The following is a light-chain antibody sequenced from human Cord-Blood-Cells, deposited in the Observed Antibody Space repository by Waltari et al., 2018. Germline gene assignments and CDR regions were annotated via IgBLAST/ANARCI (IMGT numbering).Light chain of an antibody. V-gene: IGKV3-11*01. CDR1: QSVSSY. J-gene: IGKJ5*01. CDR3: QQRSNWPIT. Sequence: EIVLTQSPATLSLSPGERATLSCRASQSVSSYLACYQQKPGQAPRLLIYDASNRATGSPARCSGSGSRTDFTLTISSLEPEDFAVYYCQQRSNWPITFGQGTRLEIK. CDR2: DAS.